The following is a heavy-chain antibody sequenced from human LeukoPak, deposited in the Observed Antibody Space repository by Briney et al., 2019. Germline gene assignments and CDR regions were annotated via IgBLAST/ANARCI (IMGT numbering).Heavy chain of an antibody. CDR1: GFTFSNYG. J-gene: IGHJ4*02. CDR3: ARVTKDYGDY. D-gene: IGHD3-3*01. Sequence: GGSLRLSCTASGFTFSNYGIHWVRQAPGKGLEWVTVISYDGVNKYYADSVKGRFTISRDNSKNTLYLQMNSLRAEDTAVYYCARVTKDYGDYWGQGTLVTVSS. V-gene: IGHV3-30*14. CDR2: ISYDGVNK.